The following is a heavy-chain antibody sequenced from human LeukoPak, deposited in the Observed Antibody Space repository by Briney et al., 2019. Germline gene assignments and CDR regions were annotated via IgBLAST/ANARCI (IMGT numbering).Heavy chain of an antibody. J-gene: IGHJ4*02. V-gene: IGHV1-69*04. CDR2: IIPILGIA. CDR3: ASNRGRSGELGY. Sequence: SVKVSCKASGGTFSSYAISWVRQAPGQGLEWIGRIIPILGIANYAQKFQGRVTITADKSTSTAYMELSSLRSEDTAVYYCASNRGRSGELGYWGQGTLVTVSS. D-gene: IGHD7-27*01. CDR1: GGTFSSYA.